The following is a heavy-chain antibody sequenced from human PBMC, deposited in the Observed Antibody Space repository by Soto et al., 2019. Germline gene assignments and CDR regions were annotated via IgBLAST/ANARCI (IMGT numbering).Heavy chain of an antibody. V-gene: IGHV1-69*06. CDR3: ASWSAWIPLYYHGMDV. D-gene: IGHD1-1*01. CDR2: IIPLHNTS. Sequence: QVHLLQSGAEVKKPGSSLKVSCKVSGGAFTNYSLNWVRHSPRQGLEWLGGIIPLHNTSNYSEKFVGRLSVTAGISSSTVYMHLSGLTSGDTATYYCASWSAWIPLYYHGMDVWGQGTTVTVSS. CDR1: GGAFTNYS. J-gene: IGHJ6*02.